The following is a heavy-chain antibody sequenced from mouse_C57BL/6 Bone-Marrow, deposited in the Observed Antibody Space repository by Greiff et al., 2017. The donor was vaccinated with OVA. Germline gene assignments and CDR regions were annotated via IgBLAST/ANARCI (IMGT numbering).Heavy chain of an antibody. D-gene: IGHD2-5*01. J-gene: IGHJ1*03. Sequence: QVQLQQSGAELVMPGASVKLSCKASGYTFTSYWMNWVKQRPGQGLEWIGEIDPSDSYTNYNQKFKGKSKLTVDKSSSTAYMQLSSLTSEDSAVYYCAREEGYSNWYFDVWGTGTTVTVSS. CDR2: IDPSDSYT. CDR1: GYTFTSYW. V-gene: IGHV1-69*01. CDR3: AREEGYSNWYFDV.